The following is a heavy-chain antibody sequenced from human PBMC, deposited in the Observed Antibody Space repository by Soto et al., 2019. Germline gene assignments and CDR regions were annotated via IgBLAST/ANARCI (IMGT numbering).Heavy chain of an antibody. CDR1: GFTFSSYS. Sequence: GGSLRLSCAASGFTFSSYSMNWVRQAPGKGLEWVSSISSSSSYIYYADSVKGRFTISRDNAKNSLYLQMNSLRAEDTAVYYCASLLIVVVPAAKGDVWGKGTTVTVSS. V-gene: IGHV3-21*01. D-gene: IGHD2-2*01. CDR3: ASLLIVVVPAAKGDV. J-gene: IGHJ6*04. CDR2: ISSSSSYI.